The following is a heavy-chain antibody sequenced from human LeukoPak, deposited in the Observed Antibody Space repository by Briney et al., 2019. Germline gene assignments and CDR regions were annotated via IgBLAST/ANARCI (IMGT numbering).Heavy chain of an antibody. CDR2: ISAYNGNT. CDR3: ARDPGYSSSWSKVTRYYYYGVDV. Sequence: ASVKVSCKASGYTFTSYGISWVRQAPGQGLEWMRWISAYNGNTNYAQKLQGRVTMTTDTSTSTAYMELRSLRSDDTAVYYCARDPGYSSSWSKVTRYYYYGVDVWGQGTTVTVSS. J-gene: IGHJ6*02. V-gene: IGHV1-18*01. D-gene: IGHD6-13*01. CDR1: GYTFTSYG.